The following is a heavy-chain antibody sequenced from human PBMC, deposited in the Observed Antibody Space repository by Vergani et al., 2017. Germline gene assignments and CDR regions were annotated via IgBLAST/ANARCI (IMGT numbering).Heavy chain of an antibody. CDR3: ASEGLAAAGHGGGFDY. CDR2: IYYSGST. Sequence: QVQLQESGPGLVKPSQTLSLTCAVSGGSISSGGYYWSWIRQHPGKGLEWIGYIYYSGSTYYNPSLKSRVTISVDTSKNQFSLKLSSVTAADTAVYYCASEGLAAAGHGGGFDYWGQGTLVTVSS. V-gene: IGHV4-31*11. D-gene: IGHD6-13*01. CDR1: GGSISSGGYY. J-gene: IGHJ4*02.